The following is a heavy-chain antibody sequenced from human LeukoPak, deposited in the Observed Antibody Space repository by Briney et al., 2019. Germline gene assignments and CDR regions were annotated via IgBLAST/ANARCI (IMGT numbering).Heavy chain of an antibody. CDR3: AKDKFARTNDAFDI. CDR1: GFTLSSYS. CDR2: ISGSGGST. V-gene: IGHV3-23*01. J-gene: IGHJ3*02. Sequence: PGGSLRLSCAASGFTLSSYSMNWVRQAPGKGLEWVSAISGSGGSTYYADSVKGRFTISRDNSKNTLYLQMNSLRAEDTAVYYCAKDKFARTNDAFDIWGQGTMVTVSS.